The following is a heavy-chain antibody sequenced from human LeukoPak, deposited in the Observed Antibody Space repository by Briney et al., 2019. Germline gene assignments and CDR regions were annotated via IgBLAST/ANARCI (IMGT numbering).Heavy chain of an antibody. J-gene: IGHJ3*02. CDR1: GFTFSSYA. D-gene: IGHD3-10*01. CDR3: AKGMEYYYGSGSYPDI. V-gene: IGHV3-23*01. CDR2: ISGSGGST. Sequence: PGGSLRLSCAASGFTFSSYAMSWVRQVPGKGLEWVSAISGSGGSTYYADFVKGRFTISRDNSKNTLYLQMNSLRAEDTAVYYCAKGMEYYYGSGSYPDIWGQGTMVTVSS.